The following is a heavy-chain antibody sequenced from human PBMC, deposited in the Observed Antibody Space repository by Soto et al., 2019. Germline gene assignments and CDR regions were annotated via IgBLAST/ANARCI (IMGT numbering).Heavy chain of an antibody. D-gene: IGHD3-10*02. Sequence: SGPTLVNPTQTLTLTCTFSGFSLSTSGMCVSWIRKPPGKALEWLARIDWDDDEFYSTSLKTRLTIYKDTSKNQVVLTITKMDPVDTATYYFARFVRGDTKNPPQTDYGMDVWGQGTTVTVSS. J-gene: IGHJ6*02. V-gene: IGHV2-70*17. CDR3: ARFVRGDTKNPPQTDYGMDV. CDR2: IDWDDDE. CDR1: GFSLSTSGMC.